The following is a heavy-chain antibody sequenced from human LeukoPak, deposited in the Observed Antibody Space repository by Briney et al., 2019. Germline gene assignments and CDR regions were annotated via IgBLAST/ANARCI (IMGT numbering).Heavy chain of an antibody. Sequence: GGSLRLSCAVSGFIFDDYAMHWVRQAPGKGLEWVSGISWNSGSIGYADSVKGRFTISRDNAKNSLYLQMNSLRAEDTALYYCAKSVAGTGGFDYWGQGTLVTVSS. D-gene: IGHD6-19*01. CDR3: AKSVAGTGGFDY. CDR2: ISWNSGSI. J-gene: IGHJ4*02. V-gene: IGHV3-9*01. CDR1: GFIFDDYA.